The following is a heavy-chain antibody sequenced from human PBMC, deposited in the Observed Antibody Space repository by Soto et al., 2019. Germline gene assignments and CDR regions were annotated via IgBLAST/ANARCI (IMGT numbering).Heavy chain of an antibody. CDR1: GDSISSGDYY. V-gene: IGHV4-30-4*01. CDR2: IYYSGNT. Sequence: SETLSLTCTVSGDSISSGDYYWSWIRQPPGKGLEWIGCIYYSGNTYYNPSLKRRFSISVDTSKNQFSLQLSSVTVADTAVYYCARDFKRYGTPPGPFEYWGLGTLVTVSS. D-gene: IGHD5-18*01. J-gene: IGHJ4*02. CDR3: ARDFKRYGTPPGPFEY.